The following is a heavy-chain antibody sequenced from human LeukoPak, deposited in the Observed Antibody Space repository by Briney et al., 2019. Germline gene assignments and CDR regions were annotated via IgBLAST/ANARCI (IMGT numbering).Heavy chain of an antibody. J-gene: IGHJ5*02. V-gene: IGHV4-61*08. CDR1: GGSISSGGYY. Sequence: SQTLSLTCAVSGGSISSGGYYWSWIRQPPGKGLEWIGYIYYSGSTNYNPSLKSRVTISVDTSKNQFSLKLSSVTAADTAVYYCARGPLAARQNEFDPWGQGTLVTVSS. CDR2: IYYSGST. D-gene: IGHD6-13*01. CDR3: ARGPLAARQNEFDP.